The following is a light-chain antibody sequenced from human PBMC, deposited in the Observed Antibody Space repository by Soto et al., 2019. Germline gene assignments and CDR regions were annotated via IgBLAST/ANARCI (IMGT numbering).Light chain of an antibody. CDR3: QQRANWPLT. CDR1: QSVGGY. J-gene: IGKJ4*01. CDR2: DAS. V-gene: IGKV3-11*01. Sequence: DIVLTQSPATLSLSPGGRATIACRASQSVGGYLAWYQQKPGQAPRLLIYDASNRATGIPARFSGSGSGTDFNLTISSLEPEDVAVYYCQQRANWPLTFGGVTKVEIK.